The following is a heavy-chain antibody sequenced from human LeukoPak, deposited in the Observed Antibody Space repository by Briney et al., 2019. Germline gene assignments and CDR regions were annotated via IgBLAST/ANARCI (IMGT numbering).Heavy chain of an antibody. CDR3: ASPTRYYYGMDV. CDR2: INPSGGST. CDR1: GYTFTSYY. Sequence: ASVKVSCKAFGYTFTSYYMHWVRQAPGQGLEWMGIINPSGGSTSYAQKFQGRVTMTRDTSTSTVYMELSSLRSEDTAVYYCASPTRYYYGMDVWGQGTTVTVSS. J-gene: IGHJ6*02. V-gene: IGHV1-46*01. D-gene: IGHD1-26*01.